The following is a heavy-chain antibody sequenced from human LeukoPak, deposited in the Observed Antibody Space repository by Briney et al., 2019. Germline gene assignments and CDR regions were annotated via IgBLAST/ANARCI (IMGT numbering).Heavy chain of an antibody. Sequence: PGGSLRLSCAASGFNFSDYYIDWVRQAPGKGLEWVGRSRNKANGYTPEYAASVRGRFTISRDDSKNSLYLQMNSLKTEDTAVYHCTRSQSSGIDVSDIWGRGTMVTVSS. CDR1: GFNFSDYY. CDR3: TRSQSSGIDVSDI. J-gene: IGHJ3*02. D-gene: IGHD3-22*01. V-gene: IGHV3-72*01. CDR2: SRNKANGYTP.